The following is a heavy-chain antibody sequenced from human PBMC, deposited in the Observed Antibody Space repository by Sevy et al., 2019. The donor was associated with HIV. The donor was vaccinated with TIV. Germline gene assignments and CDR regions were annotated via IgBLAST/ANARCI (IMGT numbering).Heavy chain of an antibody. V-gene: IGHV3-21*01. CDR1: GFTFSTYS. CDR3: ARDYNSGWRKFNLFDP. J-gene: IGHJ5*02. D-gene: IGHD6-19*01. CDR2: ISSTSSYI. Sequence: GGSLRLSCVASGFTFSTYSMNWVRQAPGKGLEWVSSISSTSSYIDYAYSVKGRFTISRDNAKNSLYLQMNNLRAEDTAVCYCARDYNSGWRKFNLFDPWGQGTLVTVSS.